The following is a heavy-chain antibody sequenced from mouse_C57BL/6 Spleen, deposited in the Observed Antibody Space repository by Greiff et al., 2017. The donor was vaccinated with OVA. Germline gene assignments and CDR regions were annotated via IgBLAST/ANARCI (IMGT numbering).Heavy chain of an antibody. V-gene: IGHV1-18*01. D-gene: IGHD2-5*01. CDR1: GYTFTDYN. CDR3: APYYSNYGFAY. CDR2: INPNNGGT. J-gene: IGHJ3*01. Sequence: EVQLQQSGPELVKPGASVKIPCKASGYTFTDYNMDWVKQSHGKSLEWIGDINPNNGGTIYNQKFKDKATLTVDKSSSTAYMQLSSLTSEDSAVYYCAPYYSNYGFAYWGQGTLVTVSA.